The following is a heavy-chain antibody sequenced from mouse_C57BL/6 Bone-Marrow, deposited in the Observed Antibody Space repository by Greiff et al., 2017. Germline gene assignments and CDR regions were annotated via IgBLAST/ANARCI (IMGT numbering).Heavy chain of an antibody. CDR2: IYPGDGDT. J-gene: IGHJ4*01. CDR1: GYAFSSYW. V-gene: IGHV1-80*01. Sequence: VKLQQSGAELVKPGASVKISCKASGYAFSSYWMNWVKQRPGKGLEWIGQIYPGDGDTNYNGKFKGKATLTADKSSSTAYMQLSSLTSEDSAVYYCARSAYSNYVGDYWGQGTSVTVSS. CDR3: ARSAYSNYVGDY. D-gene: IGHD2-5*01.